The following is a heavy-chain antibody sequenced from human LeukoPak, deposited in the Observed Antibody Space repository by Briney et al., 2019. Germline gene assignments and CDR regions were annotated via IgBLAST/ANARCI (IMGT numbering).Heavy chain of an antibody. CDR2: IKNDGSST. D-gene: IGHD5-18*01. Sequence: GGSLRLSCAASGVTFSRYWMHWVRQAPGKGLVWVSRIKNDGSSTTYADAVKGRFTISRDNAKNTLYLQMNSLRAEDTAVYYCARGVGYSYGSYYLDYWGQGTLVTVSS. CDR1: GVTFSRYW. CDR3: ARGVGYSYGSYYLDY. J-gene: IGHJ4*02. V-gene: IGHV3-74*01.